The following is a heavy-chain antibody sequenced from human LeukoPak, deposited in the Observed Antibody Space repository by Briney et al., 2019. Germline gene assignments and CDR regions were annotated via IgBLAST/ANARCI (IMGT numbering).Heavy chain of an antibody. D-gene: IGHD1-14*01. Sequence: GGSLRFSCAASGLSFGFCAMSWVRQAPGKGLEWVSSISGGGAGTYYADSVRGRFTISRDNSKNTLYLQMDSLRAEDTALYYCAKDFVRYNIQFDYWGQGALVTVSS. J-gene: IGHJ4*02. CDR1: GLSFGFCA. CDR2: ISGGGAGT. V-gene: IGHV3-23*01. CDR3: AKDFVRYNIQFDY.